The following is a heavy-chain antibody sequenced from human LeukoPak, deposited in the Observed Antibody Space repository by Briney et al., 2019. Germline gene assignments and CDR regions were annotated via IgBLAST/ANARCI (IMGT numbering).Heavy chain of an antibody. V-gene: IGHV4-59*10. Sequence: SETLSLTCAVYGGSFSGYYWSWIRQPAGKGLEWIGRIYTSGSTNYNPSLKSRVTMSVDTSKNQFSLKLSSVTAADTAVYYCARDSYYDFWSGYSAHYYYYGMDVWGQGTTVTVSS. CDR2: IYTSGST. CDR1: GGSFSGYY. CDR3: ARDSYYDFWSGYSAHYYYYGMDV. J-gene: IGHJ6*02. D-gene: IGHD3-3*01.